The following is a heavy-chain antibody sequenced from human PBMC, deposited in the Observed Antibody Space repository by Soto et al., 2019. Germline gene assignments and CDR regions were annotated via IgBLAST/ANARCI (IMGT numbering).Heavy chain of an antibody. V-gene: IGHV4-59*01. D-gene: IGHD3-10*01. J-gene: IGHJ4*02. CDR3: ARDGYDGSGSPYPAF. CDR2: IYYLGST. Sequence: SETLSLTCTVSGASMSEYFWSWIRQSPGKGLEWIGYIYYLGSTDYNPSLKSRVTISVDTSKRQFSLRLTSVTAADTAVYYCARDGYDGSGSPYPAFWGPGTQVTVSS. CDR1: GASMSEYF.